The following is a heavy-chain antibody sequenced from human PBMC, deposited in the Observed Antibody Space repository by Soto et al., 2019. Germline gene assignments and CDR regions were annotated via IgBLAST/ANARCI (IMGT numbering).Heavy chain of an antibody. CDR3: AKERYYDILTGPENYYYYSGMDV. CDR2: ITGSGGYT. CDR1: GFTFSSYA. V-gene: IGHV3-23*01. J-gene: IGHJ6*02. D-gene: IGHD3-9*01. Sequence: EVQLLESGGGLVQPGGSLRLSCAASGFTFSSYAMSWVRQAPGKGLEWVSDITGSGGYTFYADSVTGRFTISRDNSKNTLYLQMSSLRAEDTAVYYCAKERYYDILTGPENYYYYSGMDVWGQGTTVTVSS.